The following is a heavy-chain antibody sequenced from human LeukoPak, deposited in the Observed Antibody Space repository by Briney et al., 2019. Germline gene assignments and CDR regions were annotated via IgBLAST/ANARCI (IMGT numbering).Heavy chain of an antibody. CDR3: GQPGEFNP. J-gene: IGHJ5*02. V-gene: IGHV4-34*01. Sequence: SETLSLTCAIYGGSFSGYYWSWIRQPPGKGLEWIGEINHSGSTKYNPSLKSRVTISIDTSKSQFSLKLNSVTAADTAVYYCGQPGEFNPWGQGTLVTVSS. CDR2: INHSGST. D-gene: IGHD3-10*01. CDR1: GGSFSGYY.